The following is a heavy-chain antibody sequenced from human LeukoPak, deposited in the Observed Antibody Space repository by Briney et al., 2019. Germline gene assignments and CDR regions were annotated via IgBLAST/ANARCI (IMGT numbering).Heavy chain of an antibody. V-gene: IGHV1-2*02. D-gene: IGHD1-14*01. CDR3: ASGASRRTNAYRY. CDR2: INPNSGDR. J-gene: IGHJ4*02. Sequence: PGASVKVSCKASGYTFTGNYMHWVRQAPGQGLEWVGWINPNSGDRSYAQTFQGRVTMTRDTSITTAYMELSSLRSDDTAVYYCASGASRRTNAYRYWGQGTLVTVSS. CDR1: GYTFTGNY.